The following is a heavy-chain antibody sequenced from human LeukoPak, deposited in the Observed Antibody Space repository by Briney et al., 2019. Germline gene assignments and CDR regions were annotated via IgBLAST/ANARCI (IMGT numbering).Heavy chain of an antibody. D-gene: IGHD2-15*01. CDR2: ISAYNGNT. J-gene: IGHJ4*02. Sequence: ASVKVSCKASGYTFTSYGISWVRQAPGQGLEWMGWISAYNGNTNYAQKLQGRVTMTTDTSTSTAYKELRSLRSDDTAVYYCARAIVECSGGSCYSYYFDYWGQGTLVTVSS. CDR1: GYTFTSYG. CDR3: ARAIVECSGGSCYSYYFDY. V-gene: IGHV1-18*01.